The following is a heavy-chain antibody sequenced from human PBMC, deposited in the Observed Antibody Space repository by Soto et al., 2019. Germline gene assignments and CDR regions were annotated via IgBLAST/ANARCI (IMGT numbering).Heavy chain of an antibody. D-gene: IGHD3-10*01. V-gene: IGHV4-59*01. CDR1: GGSMSSYA. CDR3: ARDLFEVRRASYYYYYGMDV. CDR2: IYYSGST. Sequence: TLSLTCNVFGGSMSSYAWSWIRQPPGKGLEWIGFIYYSGSTKYNPSLKSRVTISADTSKNKFSLKLNSVTAADTAVYYCARDLFEVRRASYYYYYGMDVWGLGTTVTVSS. J-gene: IGHJ6*02.